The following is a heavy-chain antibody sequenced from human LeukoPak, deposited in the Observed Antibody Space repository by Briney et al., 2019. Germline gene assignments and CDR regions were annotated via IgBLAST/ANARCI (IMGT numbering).Heavy chain of an antibody. J-gene: IGHJ4*02. CDR2: INHSGST. V-gene: IGHV4-34*01. CDR1: GGSFSGYY. CDR3: ARVSPATMIVSY. D-gene: IGHD3-22*01. Sequence: SETLSLTCAVYGGSFSGYYWSWIRQPPGKGLEWIGEINHSGSTNYNPSLKSRVTISVDTTKNQFSLKLSSVTAADTAVYYCARVSPATMIVSYWGQGTLVTVSS.